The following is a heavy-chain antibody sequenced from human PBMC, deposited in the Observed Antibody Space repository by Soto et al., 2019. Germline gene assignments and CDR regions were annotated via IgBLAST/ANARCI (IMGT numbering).Heavy chain of an antibody. CDR3: TTEILRGVDP. J-gene: IGHJ5*02. CDR1: GFTFTKVW. Sequence: EVQLVESGGGLVKPGGSLRLSCAASGFTFTKVWMNWVRQAPGKGLEWVGRIKSKTEGGTTDYAAPVKGRFTISRDDSENTLYMQMNSLKTEDTAVYYCTTEILRGVDPWGQGTLVTVSS. D-gene: IGHD2-15*01. V-gene: IGHV3-15*07. CDR2: IKSKTEGGTT.